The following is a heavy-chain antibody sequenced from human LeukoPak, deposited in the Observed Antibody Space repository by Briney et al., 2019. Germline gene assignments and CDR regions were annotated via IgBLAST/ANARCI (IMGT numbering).Heavy chain of an antibody. Sequence: GGSLRLSCAASGFTFSSYGMSWVRQAPGKGLEWVSGISGSGDSTYYADSVKGRFSMSRDNSKNTLYPQMNSLRAEDTAVYYCSKSSGTYTVTRLDYWGQGALATVSS. CDR1: GFTFSSYG. J-gene: IGHJ4*02. V-gene: IGHV3-23*01. D-gene: IGHD4-17*01. CDR2: ISGSGDST. CDR3: SKSSGTYTVTRLDY.